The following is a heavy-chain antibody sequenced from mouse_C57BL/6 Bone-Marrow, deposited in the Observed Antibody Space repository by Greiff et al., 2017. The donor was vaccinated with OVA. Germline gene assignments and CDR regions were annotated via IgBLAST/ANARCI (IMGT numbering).Heavy chain of an antibody. J-gene: IGHJ1*03. V-gene: IGHV5-17*01. Sequence: EVHLVESGGGLVKPGGSLKLSCAASGFTFSDYGMHWVRQAPEKGLEWVAYISSGSSTIYYADTVKGRFTISRDNAKNTLCLQMTSLRSEDTAMYYCARSNYYGSSHWYFDVWGTGTTVTVSS. CDR1: GFTFSDYG. D-gene: IGHD1-1*01. CDR2: ISSGSSTI. CDR3: ARSNYYGSSHWYFDV.